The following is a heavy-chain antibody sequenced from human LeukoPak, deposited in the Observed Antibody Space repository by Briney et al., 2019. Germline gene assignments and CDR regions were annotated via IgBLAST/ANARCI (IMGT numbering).Heavy chain of an antibody. CDR1: GGSISSASYY. Sequence: SETLSLTCAVSGGSISSASYYWSWIRQPDGKGLEWIGRIYTSGGTNYNPSLTSRVSISVDTCKNQLSLKLSSVTAADTAVYYCARDAAVAGTSGWFDPWGQGTLVTVSS. CDR2: IYTSGGT. D-gene: IGHD6-19*01. CDR3: ARDAAVAGTSGWFDP. V-gene: IGHV4-61*02. J-gene: IGHJ5*02.